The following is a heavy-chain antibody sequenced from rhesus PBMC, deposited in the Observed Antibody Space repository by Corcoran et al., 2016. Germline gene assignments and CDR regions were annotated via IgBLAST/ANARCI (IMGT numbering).Heavy chain of an antibody. CDR1: GYSFTSYW. D-gene: IGHD3-16*01. CDR2: MYPSDSET. Sequence: EVQLVQSGAEVKRPGESLKISCQTSGYSFTSYWISWVRQMPGKGLEWMGAMYPSDSETKYSPSFQGQVTMSADKSISTAYLQWTSLKASDSATYYCAKDRQSGGSPYYGFDSWGQGVVVTASS. V-gene: IGHV5-2*01. CDR3: AKDRQSGGSPYYGFDS. J-gene: IGHJ6*01.